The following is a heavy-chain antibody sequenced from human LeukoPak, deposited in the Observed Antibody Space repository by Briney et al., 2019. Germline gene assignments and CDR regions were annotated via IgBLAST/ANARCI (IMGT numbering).Heavy chain of an antibody. CDR2: IYHSGSGST. CDR3: ARSTVRLDESFDI. Sequence: PSETLSLTCTVSGGSISSGGHSWSWIRQPPGKGLEWIGYIYHSGSGSTNYNPSLKSRVTISVDTSKNQFSLKLSSVTAADTAVYYCARSTVRLDESFDIWGQGTMVTVSS. J-gene: IGHJ3*02. D-gene: IGHD4-17*01. CDR1: GGSISSGGHS. V-gene: IGHV4-30-2*01.